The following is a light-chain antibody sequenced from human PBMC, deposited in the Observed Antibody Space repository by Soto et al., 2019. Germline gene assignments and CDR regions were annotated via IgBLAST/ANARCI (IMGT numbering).Light chain of an antibody. CDR2: GAS. CDR1: QRVSSK. CDR3: QQYNNWPPYT. J-gene: IGKJ2*01. V-gene: IGKV3D-15*01. Sequence: EIVMTQSPSTLSVSPGERATLSCRASQRVSSKLAWCHQKPGQRPRLLIYGASARATGLPASFSGSGSGTELTLTISSLQSEDFALYTCQQYNNWPPYTFGQGTKVDIK.